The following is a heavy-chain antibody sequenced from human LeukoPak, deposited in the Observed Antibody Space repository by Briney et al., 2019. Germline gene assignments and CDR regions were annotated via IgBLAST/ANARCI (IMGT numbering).Heavy chain of an antibody. CDR1: GSTLSSYA. CDR2: ISGSGNT. V-gene: IGHV3-23*01. J-gene: IGHJ6*02. D-gene: IGHD3-10*01. CDR3: AKRGSYGSGSYWYYYGMDV. Sequence: GGSLRLSCAASGSTLSSYAMSWVRQAPGKGLEWVSAISGSGNTFYADSVKGRFTISRDNSKNTVYLQMNSLRAEDTAVYYCAKRGSYGSGSYWYYYGMDVWGQGTTVTVSS.